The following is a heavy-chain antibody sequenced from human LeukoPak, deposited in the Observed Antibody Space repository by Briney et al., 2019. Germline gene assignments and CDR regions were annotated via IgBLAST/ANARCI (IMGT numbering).Heavy chain of an antibody. D-gene: IGHD3-16*01. V-gene: IGHV4-4*07. CDR3: ARVLRVVWGTGPPDY. CDR1: GGSISTYY. Sequence: SETLSLTCTVSGGSISTYYWSWIRQPAGKGLEWIGRIYTSGSTNYNPSLKSRVTMSLDTSKNQFSLKLSSVTAADTAVYYCARVLRVVWGTGPPDYWGQGTLVTVSS. CDR2: IYTSGST. J-gene: IGHJ4*02.